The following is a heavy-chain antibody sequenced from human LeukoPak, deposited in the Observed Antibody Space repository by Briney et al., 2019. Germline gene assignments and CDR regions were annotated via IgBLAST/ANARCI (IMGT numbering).Heavy chain of an antibody. CDR2: IDSDGSGT. Sequence: GSLRLSCSASGLTLSGYWMHWVRQIPGKGLVWVSRIDSDGSGTSYADSVKGRFTISRDDVKNMLYLQMNSLRVEDTGLYYCSTVEHFWGQGTLVTVSS. J-gene: IGHJ4*02. V-gene: IGHV3-74*01. CDR3: STVEHF. D-gene: IGHD1/OR15-1a*01. CDR1: GLTLSGYW.